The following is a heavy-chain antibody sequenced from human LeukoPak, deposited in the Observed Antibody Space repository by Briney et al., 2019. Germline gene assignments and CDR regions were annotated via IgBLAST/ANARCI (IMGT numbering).Heavy chain of an antibody. Sequence: SETLSLTXTVSGYSISSCYYWGWIREPPGKGLVRIGSIYHSGSTYYNPSLKSRVTISVDTSKNQFSLKVSSVTAADTAVYYCARDNNLGDFWSGYHAFDIWGQGTMVTVSS. CDR1: GYSISSCYY. V-gene: IGHV4-38-2*02. CDR2: IYHSGST. CDR3: ARDNNLGDFWSGYHAFDI. J-gene: IGHJ3*02. D-gene: IGHD3-3*01.